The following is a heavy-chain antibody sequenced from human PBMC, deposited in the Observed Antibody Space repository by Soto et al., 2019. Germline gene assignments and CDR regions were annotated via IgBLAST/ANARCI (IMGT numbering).Heavy chain of an antibody. CDR1: GFTFSSYG. J-gene: IGHJ4*02. D-gene: IGHD6-13*01. CDR3: ARGQRSSSWYGGAVGY. V-gene: IGHV3-33*01. CDR2: IWYDGSNK. Sequence: QVQLVESGGGVVQPGRSLRLSCAASGFTFSSYGMHWVRQAPGKGLEWVAVIWYDGSNKYYADSVKGRFTISRDNSKNTLYLQMNSLRAEDTAVYYCARGQRSSSWYGGAVGYWGQGTLVTVSS.